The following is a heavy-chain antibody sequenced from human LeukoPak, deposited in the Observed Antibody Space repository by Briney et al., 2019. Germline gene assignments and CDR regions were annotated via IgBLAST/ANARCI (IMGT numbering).Heavy chain of an antibody. J-gene: IGHJ5*02. V-gene: IGHV3-30-3*01. D-gene: IGHD6-25*01. Sequence: PGRSLRLSCAASGFTFSSYAMHWVRQAPGKGLEWVAVISYDGSNKYYADSVKGRFTISRDNSRNTLYLQMNSLRAEDTAVYYCAREDSRGGYNWFDPWGQGTLVTVSS. CDR1: GFTFSSYA. CDR3: AREDSRGGYNWFDP. CDR2: ISYDGSNK.